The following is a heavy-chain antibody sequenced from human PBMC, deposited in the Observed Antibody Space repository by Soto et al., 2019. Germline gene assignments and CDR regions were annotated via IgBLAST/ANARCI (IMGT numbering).Heavy chain of an antibody. D-gene: IGHD6-13*01. J-gene: IGHJ4*02. CDR3: ARAQRPYSSSRYYFDY. V-gene: IGHV1-3*01. CDR2: INAGNGNT. CDR1: GYTFTSYA. Sequence: ASVKVSCQASGYTFTSYAMHWVRQAPGQRLEWMGWINAGNGNTKYSQKFQGRVTITRDTSASTAYMELSSLRSEDTAVYYCARAQRPYSSSRYYFDYWGQGTLVTVSS.